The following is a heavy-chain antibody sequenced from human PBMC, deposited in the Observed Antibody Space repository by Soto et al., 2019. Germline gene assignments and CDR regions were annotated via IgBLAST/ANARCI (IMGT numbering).Heavy chain of an antibody. D-gene: IGHD3-10*01. CDR3: ARDGGASTFDFDS. CDR2: MTASGVTM. V-gene: IGHV3-48*04. Sequence: GGSLRLSCAASGFTFSGHSLNWIRQAPGKGLEWIAYMTASGVTMYADSVKGRFTISRDNAKNSLYLQMDSLRVEDTAVYYCARDGGASTFDFDSWGQGTLVTV. CDR1: GFTFSGHS. J-gene: IGHJ4*02.